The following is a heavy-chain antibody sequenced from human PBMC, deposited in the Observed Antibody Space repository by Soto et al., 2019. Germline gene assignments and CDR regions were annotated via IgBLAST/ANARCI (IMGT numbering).Heavy chain of an antibody. J-gene: IGHJ6*02. CDR2: IIPISGTA. CDR3: XXXXXXXXXXEIYYYYYYGMDV. V-gene: IGHV1-69*01. Sequence: QVQLVQSGAEVKKPGSSVKVSCKASGGTFSSYAISWVRQAPGQGLEWMGGIIPISGTANYAQKFQGRVTITADEXXXTXXXXXXXXXXXXXXXXXXXXXXXXXXXXEIYYYYYYGMDVWGQGTTVTVSS. CDR1: GGTFSSYA.